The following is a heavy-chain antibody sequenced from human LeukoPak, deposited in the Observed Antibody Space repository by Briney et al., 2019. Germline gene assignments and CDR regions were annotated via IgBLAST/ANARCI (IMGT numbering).Heavy chain of an antibody. CDR1: GYTFTSYG. V-gene: IGHV1-18*01. J-gene: IGHJ5*02. Sequence: ASVKVSCKASGYTFTSYGISWVRQAPGQGLEWMGWISAYNGNTNYAQKLQGRVTMTTDTSTSTAYMELRSLRSDVTAVYYCARDRTLYGRDSSGYGPWGQGTLVTVSS. CDR3: ARDRTLYGRDSSGYGP. CDR2: ISAYNGNT. D-gene: IGHD3-22*01.